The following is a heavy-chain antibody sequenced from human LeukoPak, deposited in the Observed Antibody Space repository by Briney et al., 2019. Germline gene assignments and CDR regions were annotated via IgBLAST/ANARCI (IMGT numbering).Heavy chain of an antibody. D-gene: IGHD5-24*01. Sequence: SETLSLTCTVSGGSISSSSYYWGWIRQPPGKGLEWIGSINYSGSTYYNPSLKSRVTISVDTSRNQFSLKLSSVTAADTAVYYCAREARRDGYNPRGYWGQGTLVTVSS. CDR1: GGSISSSSYY. V-gene: IGHV4-39*02. J-gene: IGHJ4*02. CDR3: AREARRDGYNPRGY. CDR2: INYSGST.